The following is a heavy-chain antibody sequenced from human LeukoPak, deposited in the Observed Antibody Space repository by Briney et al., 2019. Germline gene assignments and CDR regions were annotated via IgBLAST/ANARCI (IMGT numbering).Heavy chain of an antibody. CDR1: GFTIDDYA. D-gene: IGHD4-17*01. J-gene: IGHJ6*03. CDR3: SRHPSTMTTVTRYYYYYYMDV. CDR2: IRSKGFDETT. V-gene: IGHV3-49*04. Sequence: GGSLRLSCTASGFTIDDYAVSWVRQAPGKGLEWVGLIRSKGFDETTEDAASVKGIFTISRDDSKSIVYLQMSSLKTEDTAVYYCSRHPSTMTTVTRYYYYYYMDVWGKGTTVTVSS.